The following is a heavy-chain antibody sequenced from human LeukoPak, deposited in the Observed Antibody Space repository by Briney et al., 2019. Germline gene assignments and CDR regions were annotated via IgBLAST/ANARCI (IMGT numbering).Heavy chain of an antibody. D-gene: IGHD6-6*01. CDR1: GYSFTSYW. V-gene: IGHV5-51*01. CDR3: ARSSSSSKTTSYYYYMDV. CDR2: IYPGDSDT. Sequence: GESLQISCKGSGYSFTSYWIGWVRQMPGKGLEWMGIIYPGDSDTRYSPSFQGQVTISADKSISTAYLQWSSLKASDTAMYYCARSSSSSKTTSYYYYMDVWGKGTTVTVSS. J-gene: IGHJ6*03.